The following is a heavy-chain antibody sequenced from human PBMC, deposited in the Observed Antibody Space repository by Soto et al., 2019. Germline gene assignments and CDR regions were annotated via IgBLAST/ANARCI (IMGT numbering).Heavy chain of an antibody. D-gene: IGHD3-10*01. CDR3: ARDRYYGSGSYSRLSYYGMDV. Sequence: GGSWRLSWAASGLTFSSYAMHWARQAPGKGLEGVAVISYDGSNKYYADSVKGRFTISRDNSKNTLYLQMNSLRAEDTAVYYCARDRYYGSGSYSRLSYYGMDVWGQGTTVTVSS. V-gene: IGHV3-30-3*01. J-gene: IGHJ6*02. CDR1: GLTFSSYA. CDR2: ISYDGSNK.